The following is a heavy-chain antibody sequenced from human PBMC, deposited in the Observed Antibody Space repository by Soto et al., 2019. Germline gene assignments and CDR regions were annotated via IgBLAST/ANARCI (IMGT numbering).Heavy chain of an antibody. CDR3: ARDPYSSSRLDEAYNWFDP. V-gene: IGHV3-30*03. CDR1: GFTFRDYG. Sequence: QVQLVESGGGEVRPGRSLRLSCVASGFTFRDYGMHWVRQAPGKGLEWVAGIAHHGLKEHYADSVKGRFIISRDNSKKTVYLQLNSLRGDDTAVYYCARDPYSSSRLDEAYNWFDPWGQGTLVTVSS. CDR2: IAHHGLKE. D-gene: IGHD6-19*01. J-gene: IGHJ5*02.